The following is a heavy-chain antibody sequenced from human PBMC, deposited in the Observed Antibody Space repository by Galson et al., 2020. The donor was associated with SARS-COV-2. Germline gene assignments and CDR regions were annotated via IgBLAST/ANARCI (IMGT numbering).Heavy chain of an antibody. CDR3: ARARYHDY. J-gene: IGHJ4*02. V-gene: IGHV3-7*01. Sequence: PGGSLRLSCAASRFPFSMYWMSWVRQAPGKGLEWVANIKEDGSEKNYVDSVKGRFTISRDNAKNSLYLQMNSLRADDTAVYYCARARYHDYWGQGTLVTVSS. CDR1: RFPFSMYW. CDR2: IKEDGSEK. D-gene: IGHD1-20*01.